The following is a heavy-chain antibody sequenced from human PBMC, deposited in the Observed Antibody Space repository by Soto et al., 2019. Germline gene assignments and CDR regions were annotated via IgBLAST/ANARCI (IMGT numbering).Heavy chain of an antibody. J-gene: IGHJ1*01. CDR2: INHSGST. CDR1: GGSFSGYY. CDR3: ARGKPYYYGSSYFQH. D-gene: IGHD3-10*01. V-gene: IGHV4-34*01. Sequence: QVQLQQWGAGLLKPSETLSLTCAVYGGSFSGYYWSWIRQPPGKGLEWIGEINHSGSTNYNPSLKSRVTISVDTSKNQFSLKLSSVTAADTAVYYCARGKPYYYGSSYFQHWGQGTLVTVSS.